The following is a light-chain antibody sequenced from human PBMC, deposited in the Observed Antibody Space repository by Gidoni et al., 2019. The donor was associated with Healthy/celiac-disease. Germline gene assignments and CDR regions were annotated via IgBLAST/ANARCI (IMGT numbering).Light chain of an antibody. J-gene: IGKJ4*01. CDR3: QQYYSTPRT. V-gene: IGKV4-1*01. CDR1: QSVLYRSNNKNY. CDR2: WAS. Sequence: DIVLPQSPASLALSLGEMATINCKSSQSVLYRSNNKNYLALYQQKPGQPPKLLIYWASTRESGVPERFSGSGSGTDFTLTISSLQDEDVAVYYWQQYYSTPRTFGGGTKVEIK.